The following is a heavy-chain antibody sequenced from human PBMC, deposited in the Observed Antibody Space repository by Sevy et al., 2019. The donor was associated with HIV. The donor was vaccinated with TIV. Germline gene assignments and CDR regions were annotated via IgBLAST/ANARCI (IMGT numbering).Heavy chain of an antibody. D-gene: IGHD2-2*01. V-gene: IGHV4-31*03. CDR1: GGSISSGNCY. Sequence: SETLSLTCSVSGGSISSGNCYWSWIRQHPGKGLEWIGYMSYSGSTNYTPSLKSRVAISVDTSQNQFSLKLASVTAADTAVYYCARDPYCNSTNCYGIDDWGQWTTVTVSS. CDR3: ARDPYCNSTNCYGIDD. J-gene: IGHJ6*02. CDR2: MSYSGST.